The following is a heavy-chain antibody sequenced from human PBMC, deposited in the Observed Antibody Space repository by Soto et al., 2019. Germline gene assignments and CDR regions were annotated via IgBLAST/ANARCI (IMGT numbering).Heavy chain of an antibody. CDR1: GYTFTSYG. Sequence: ASVKVSCKASGYTFTSYGISWVRQAPGQGLEWMGWISAYNGNTNYAQKLQGRVNMTTATTTSTAYRVLRSLRSDDAAVYCCATYRDCSSTICYLEFDDWGQGTLVTVSS. CDR2: ISAYNGNT. CDR3: ATYRDCSSTICYLEFDD. V-gene: IGHV1-18*01. D-gene: IGHD2-2*01. J-gene: IGHJ4*02.